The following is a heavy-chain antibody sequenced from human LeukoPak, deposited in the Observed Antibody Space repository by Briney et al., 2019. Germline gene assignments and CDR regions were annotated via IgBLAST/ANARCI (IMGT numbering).Heavy chain of an antibody. CDR1: GYTFTSYA. V-gene: IGHV1-3*01. CDR2: INAGNGNT. Sequence: ASVKVSCKASGYTFTSYAMHWVRQAPGQRLEWMGWINAGNGNTKYSQKFQGRVTITRDTSASTAYMELSSLRSEDTAVYYCARGTIPIVGALRFDPWGQGTLVTVSS. CDR3: ARGTIPIVGALRFDP. J-gene: IGHJ5*02. D-gene: IGHD1-26*01.